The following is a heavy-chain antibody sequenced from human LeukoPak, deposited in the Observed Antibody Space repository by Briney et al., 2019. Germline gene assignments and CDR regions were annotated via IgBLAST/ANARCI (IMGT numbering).Heavy chain of an antibody. CDR1: GFTFDSYS. Sequence: GGSLRLSCAASGFTFDSYSFHWVRQAAGKGLEWMAVISYDGSFEYYADSVTGRFTISRDNSQNTLYLQMNSLRPEDTAVYYCARDRMATIGRGRLDYWGQGTLVTVSS. CDR2: ISYDGSFE. D-gene: IGHD5-24*01. J-gene: IGHJ4*02. CDR3: ARDRMATIGRGRLDY. V-gene: IGHV3-30*04.